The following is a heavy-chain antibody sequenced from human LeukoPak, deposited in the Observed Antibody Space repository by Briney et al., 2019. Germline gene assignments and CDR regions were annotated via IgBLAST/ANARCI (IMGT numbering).Heavy chain of an antibody. J-gene: IGHJ4*02. CDR3: ARDVGAVAGYNFDY. Sequence: ASVKVSCKASGYSFRKYDISWVRQAPGQGLEWMGWTSVHSGNPKYAQKAQGRVTMTTDTSTSTHHLELRSLRSDDTAVYYCARDVGAVAGYNFDYWGQGTLVAVSS. V-gene: IGHV1-18*01. CDR1: GYSFRKYD. CDR2: TSVHSGNP. D-gene: IGHD6-19*01.